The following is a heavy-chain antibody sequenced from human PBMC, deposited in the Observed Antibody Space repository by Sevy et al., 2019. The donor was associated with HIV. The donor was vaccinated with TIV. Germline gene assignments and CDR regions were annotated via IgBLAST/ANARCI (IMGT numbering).Heavy chain of an antibody. CDR2: TYYRSKWYN. V-gene: IGHV6-1*01. D-gene: IGHD6-19*01. CDR1: GDSVSSNSAA. CDR3: ARDSVFGYSSENWFDP. J-gene: IGHJ5*02. Sequence: SQSLSLTCAISGDSVSSNSAAWNWIRQSPSRGLEWLGRTYYRSKWYNDYAVSVKSRITINPDTSKNQFSLQLNSVTPEDTAVYYCARDSVFGYSSENWFDPWGQGTLVTVSS.